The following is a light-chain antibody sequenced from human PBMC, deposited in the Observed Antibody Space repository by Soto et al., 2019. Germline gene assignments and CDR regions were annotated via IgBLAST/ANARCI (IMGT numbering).Light chain of an antibody. CDR2: STG. CDR3: RRYYGGVQL. CDR1: TGAVTSGNY. J-gene: IGLJ3*02. Sequence: QAVVTQEPSLTVSPGGTVTLTCASSTGAVTSGNYPNWFQQKPGQAPTSLIHSTGDKHSWTPARFSGSLLGDKAALTLSAVQPEDEADYYCRRYYGGVQLFGGGTKVTVL. V-gene: IGLV7-43*01.